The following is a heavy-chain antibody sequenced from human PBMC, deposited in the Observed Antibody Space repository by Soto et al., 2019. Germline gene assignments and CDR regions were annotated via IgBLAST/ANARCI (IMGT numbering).Heavy chain of an antibody. J-gene: IGHJ4*02. D-gene: IGHD5-12*01. CDR3: AKGSRWLQPYYFDY. Sequence: QVQLVESGGGVVQPGRSLRLSCAASGFTFSSYGMHWVRQAPGKGLEWVAVISYDGSNKYYADSVKGRFTISRDNSKNPLYLQMNSLRAEDTAVYYCAKGSRWLQPYYFDYWGQGTLVTVSS. V-gene: IGHV3-30*18. CDR1: GFTFSSYG. CDR2: ISYDGSNK.